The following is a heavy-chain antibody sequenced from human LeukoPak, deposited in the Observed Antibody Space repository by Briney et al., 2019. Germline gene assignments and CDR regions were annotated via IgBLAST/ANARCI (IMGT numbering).Heavy chain of an antibody. V-gene: IGHV3-66*01. CDR3: ARAGPSSSWHQFDY. D-gene: IGHD6-13*01. J-gene: IGHJ4*02. Sequence: GGSLRLSCAASGFTVSRNYMSWVRQAPGKGLEWVSVIYSGGRTYYADSVKGRFTISRDNSKNTLYLQMNSLRAEDTAVYYCARAGPSSSWHQFDYWGQGTLVTVSS. CDR1: GFTVSRNY. CDR2: IYSGGRT.